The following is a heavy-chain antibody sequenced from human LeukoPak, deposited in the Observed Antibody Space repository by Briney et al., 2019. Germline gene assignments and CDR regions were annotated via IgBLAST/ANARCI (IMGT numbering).Heavy chain of an antibody. CDR2: ISGSGDTR. CDR1: GFTFSSYA. Sequence: PGGSLRLSCAASGFTFSSYAMTWVRQAPGKGLQWVSVISGSGDTRYYADSVKGRFSISRDNSKNTLYLQMNSLRAEDTALYYCAKRISVEAVGNPSDYWGQGTLVTVSS. V-gene: IGHV3-23*01. D-gene: IGHD6-13*01. J-gene: IGHJ4*02. CDR3: AKRISVEAVGNPSDY.